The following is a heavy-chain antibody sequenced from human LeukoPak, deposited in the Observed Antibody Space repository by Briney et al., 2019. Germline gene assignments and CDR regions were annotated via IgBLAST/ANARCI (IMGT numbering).Heavy chain of an antibody. CDR1: GFTFSSYS. CDR3: ARGADGVSSNSRGWFDP. Sequence: PGGSLRLSCAASGFTFSSYSMNWVRQAPGKGLEWVSSITRSSYIYYADSVKGRFTISRDNARNSLYLQMNTLRAEDTAVYSCARGADGVSSNSRGWFDPWGQGTLVTVSS. D-gene: IGHD2-15*01. CDR2: ITRSSYI. V-gene: IGHV3-21*01. J-gene: IGHJ5*02.